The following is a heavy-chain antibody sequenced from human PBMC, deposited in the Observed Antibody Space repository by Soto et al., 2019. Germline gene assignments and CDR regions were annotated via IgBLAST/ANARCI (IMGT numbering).Heavy chain of an antibody. V-gene: IGHV1-8*02. CDR3: ARGGSGWDDY. D-gene: IGHD6-19*01. CDR2: MNPNSGNT. CDR1: GYTFTSYA. Sequence: ASVKVSCKASGYTFTSYAMHWVRQAPGQGLEWMGWMNPNSGNTDYAQKFQGRVTMTRNTSISTAYMELSSLRSEDTAVYYCARGGSGWDDYWGQGTLVTV. J-gene: IGHJ4*02.